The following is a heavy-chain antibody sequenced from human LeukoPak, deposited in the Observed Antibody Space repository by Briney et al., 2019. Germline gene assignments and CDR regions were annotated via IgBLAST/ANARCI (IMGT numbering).Heavy chain of an antibody. Sequence: ASVKVSCKASGYTFTSYGISWVRQAPGQGLEWMVWISAYNGNTNYAQKLQGRVTMTTDTSTSTAYMELRSLRSDDTAVYYCARSYLIVVVPAALGIDPWGQGTLVTVSS. CDR1: GYTFTSYG. CDR3: ARSYLIVVVPAALGIDP. D-gene: IGHD2-2*01. J-gene: IGHJ5*02. V-gene: IGHV1-18*01. CDR2: ISAYNGNT.